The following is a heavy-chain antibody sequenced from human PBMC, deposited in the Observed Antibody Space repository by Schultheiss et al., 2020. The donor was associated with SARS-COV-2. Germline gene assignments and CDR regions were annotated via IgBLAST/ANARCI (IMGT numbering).Heavy chain of an antibody. CDR3: ACGEQWLVRSYVY. CDR2: ISSSGSTI. J-gene: IGHJ4*02. Sequence: GGSLRLSCAASGFTFSSYEMNWVRQAPGKGLEWVSYISSSGSTIYYADSVKGRFTISRDNAKNSLYLQMNSLRAEDTAVYYCACGEQWLVRSYVYWGQGTLVTVSS. D-gene: IGHD6-19*01. CDR1: GFTFSSYE. V-gene: IGHV3-48*03.